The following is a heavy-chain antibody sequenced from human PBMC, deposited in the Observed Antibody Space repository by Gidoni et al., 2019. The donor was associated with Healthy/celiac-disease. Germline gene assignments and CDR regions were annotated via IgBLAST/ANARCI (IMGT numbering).Heavy chain of an antibody. CDR2: IYYSGST. V-gene: IGHV4-39*01. D-gene: IGHD3-22*01. CDR3: ARPRSNYYDSSGYYPYYFDY. J-gene: IGHJ4*02. CDR1: GGSISSSSYY. Sequence: QLQLQESGPGLVKPSETLSLTCTLSGGSISSSSYYWGWIRQPPGKGLEWIGSIYYSGSTYYNPSLKSRVTISVDTYKNQFSLKLSSVTAADTAVYYCARPRSNYYDSSGYYPYYFDYWGQGTLVTVSS.